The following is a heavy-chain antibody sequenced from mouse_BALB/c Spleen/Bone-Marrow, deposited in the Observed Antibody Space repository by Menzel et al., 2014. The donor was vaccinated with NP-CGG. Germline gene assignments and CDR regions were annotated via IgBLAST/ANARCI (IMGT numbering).Heavy chain of an antibody. CDR2: INPDSSTI. V-gene: IGHV4-1*02. D-gene: IGHD2-3*01. CDR1: GFDFSRYW. J-gene: IGHJ3*01. CDR3: SRLGYYGGFAY. Sequence: EVKLQESGGGLVHPGGSLKLSCAASGFDFSRYWMGWVRQAPGKGLGWIGEINPDSSTINYTPSLKDKFIISRDNAKNTLYLQMSKVRSEDTALYYCSRLGYYGGFAYWGQGTLVTVSA.